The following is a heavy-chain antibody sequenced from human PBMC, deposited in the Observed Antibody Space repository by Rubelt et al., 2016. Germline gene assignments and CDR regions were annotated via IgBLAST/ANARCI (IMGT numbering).Heavy chain of an antibody. CDR2: ISSTSSNT. CDR1: GFIVSDAW. Sequence: EVQLVESGGDLVKPGGSLRVSCAAPGFIVSDAWMNWVRQAPGKGLEWLSYISSTSSNTYYSDSVKGRFTISRDNAKKALDWEMTSLRAEDTAVYYCARDFLDWGQGILVTVSS. D-gene: IGHD2/OR15-2a*01. J-gene: IGHJ4*02. CDR3: ARDFLD. V-gene: IGHV3-48*01.